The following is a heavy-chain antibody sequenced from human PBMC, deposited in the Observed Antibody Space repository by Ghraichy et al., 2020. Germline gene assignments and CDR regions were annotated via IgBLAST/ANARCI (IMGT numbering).Heavy chain of an antibody. V-gene: IGHV3-33*01. CDR3: ARDLSKAVAPGNLVY. CDR1: GFTFSSYG. D-gene: IGHD6-19*01. Sequence: GGSLRLSCAASGFTFSSYGMHWVRQAPGKGLEWVAVIWYDGSNKYYADSVKGRFTISRDNSKNTLYLQMNSLRAEDTAVYYCARDLSKAVAPGNLVYWGQGTLVTVSS. J-gene: IGHJ4*02. CDR2: IWYDGSNK.